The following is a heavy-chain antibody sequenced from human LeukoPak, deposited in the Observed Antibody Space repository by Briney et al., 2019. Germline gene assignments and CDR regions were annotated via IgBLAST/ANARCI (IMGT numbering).Heavy chain of an antibody. Sequence: GGSLRLSCAASGFTFRNYGMHWVRQAPGKGLEWVAIISYDGRDTFYADSVKGRFTISRDNSKNTLFLQMNSLRAEDTAMYYCASLRFSAAYYADYWGQGTLVTVSS. CDR3: ASLRFSAAYYADY. CDR1: GFTFRNYG. D-gene: IGHD1-26*01. V-gene: IGHV3-30*03. CDR2: ISYDGRDT. J-gene: IGHJ4*02.